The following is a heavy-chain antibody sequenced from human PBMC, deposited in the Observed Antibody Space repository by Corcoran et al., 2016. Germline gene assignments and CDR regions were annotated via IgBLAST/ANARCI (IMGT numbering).Heavy chain of an antibody. J-gene: IGHJ5*02. Sequence: QVQLQESGPGLVKPSETLSLTCTVSGGSISSYYWSWIRQPPGKGLEWIGYIYYSGSTNYNPSLKSRVTISVDTSKNQFSLKLSSVTAADTAVYYCARSLKAGKGSGWFDPWGQGTLVTVSS. CDR3: ARSLKAGKGSGWFDP. V-gene: IGHV4-59*01. D-gene: IGHD3-10*01. CDR2: IYYSGST. CDR1: GGSISSYY.